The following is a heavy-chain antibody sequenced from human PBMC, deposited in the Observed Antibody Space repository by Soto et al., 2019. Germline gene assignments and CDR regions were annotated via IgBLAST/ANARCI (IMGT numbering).Heavy chain of an antibody. CDR2: IYYSGST. Sequence: QVQLQESGPGLVKPSQTLSLTCTVSGGSISSGGYYWSWIRQHPGKGLEWIGYIYYSGSTYYNPSLKSRVSISVDTSKTQFSLTLTSVTAADTAVYYCARSEGNYFDYWGQGTLVTVSS. CDR1: GGSISSGGYY. CDR3: ARSEGNYFDY. J-gene: IGHJ4*02. V-gene: IGHV4-31*03.